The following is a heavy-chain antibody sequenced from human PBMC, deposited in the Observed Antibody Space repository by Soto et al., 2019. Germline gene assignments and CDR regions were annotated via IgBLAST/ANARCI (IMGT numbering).Heavy chain of an antibody. Sequence: GGSLRLSCAASGFTFSSYSMNWVRQAPGKGLEWVSYISSSSSTIYYADSVKGRFTISRDNAKNSLYLQMNSLRAEDTAVYYCARNNFYCSSTSCYGTNAFDIWGQGTMVTVSS. D-gene: IGHD2-2*01. CDR2: ISSSSSTI. V-gene: IGHV3-48*01. J-gene: IGHJ3*02. CDR1: GFTFSSYS. CDR3: ARNNFYCSSTSCYGTNAFDI.